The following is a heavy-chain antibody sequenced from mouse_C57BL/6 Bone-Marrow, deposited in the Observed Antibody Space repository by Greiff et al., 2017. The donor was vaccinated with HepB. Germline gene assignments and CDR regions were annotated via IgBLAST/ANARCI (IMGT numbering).Heavy chain of an antibody. CDR3: ARPGYDYDWYFDY. J-gene: IGHJ2*01. CDR2: IYPGDGDT. Sequence: VKLVESGAELVKPGASVKISCKASGYAFSSYWMNWVKQRPGKGLEWIGQIYPGDGDTNYNGKFKGKATLTADKSSSTAYMQLSSLTSEDSAVYFCARPGYDYDWYFDYWGQGTTLTVSS. CDR1: GYAFSSYW. V-gene: IGHV1-80*01. D-gene: IGHD2-4*01.